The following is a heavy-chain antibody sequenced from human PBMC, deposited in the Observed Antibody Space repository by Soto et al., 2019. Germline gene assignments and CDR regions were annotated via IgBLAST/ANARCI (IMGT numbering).Heavy chain of an antibody. V-gene: IGHV3-30*18. D-gene: IGHD3-22*01. CDR1: GFTFSSYG. CDR3: AKDPPCTYYYDSSGYSDY. CDR2: ISYDGSNK. Sequence: PGGSLRLSCAASGFTFSSYGMHWVRQAPGKGLEWVAVISYDGSNKYYADSVKGRFTISRDNSKNTLYLQMNSLRAEDTAVYYCAKDPPCTYYYDSSGYSDYWGQGTLVTVSS. J-gene: IGHJ4*02.